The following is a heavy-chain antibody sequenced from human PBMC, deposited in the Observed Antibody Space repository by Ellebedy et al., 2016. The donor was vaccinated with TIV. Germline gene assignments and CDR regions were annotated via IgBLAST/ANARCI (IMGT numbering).Heavy chain of an antibody. D-gene: IGHD2-2*01. CDR2: IGHRSEYK. Sequence: PGGSLRLSCAASGFTFSNYAMAWVRQAPGKGLEWVSAIGHRSEYKFYADSVKGRITISRDNSENPLFLQMHSLRGEDTAVYYCARDRVGHYYYGMDVWGQGTTVTVSS. V-gene: IGHV3-23*01. CDR1: GFTFSNYA. CDR3: ARDRVGHYYYGMDV. J-gene: IGHJ6*02.